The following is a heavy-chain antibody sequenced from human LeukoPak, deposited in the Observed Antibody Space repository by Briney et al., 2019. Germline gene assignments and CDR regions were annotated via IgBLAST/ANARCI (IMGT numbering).Heavy chain of an antibody. J-gene: IGHJ5*02. CDR2: IYYSGST. CDR1: GGSISSSNYY. D-gene: IGHD4-23*01. Sequence: SETLSLTCTVSGGSISSSNYYWTWIRQHSGKGLEWIGFIYYSGSTFYNPSLKSRVTISVDTSKNQFSLKLTSVTAADTAVYYCARAPLYGGHADWFDPWGQGTLVTVSS. CDR3: ARAPLYGGHADWFDP. V-gene: IGHV4-31*03.